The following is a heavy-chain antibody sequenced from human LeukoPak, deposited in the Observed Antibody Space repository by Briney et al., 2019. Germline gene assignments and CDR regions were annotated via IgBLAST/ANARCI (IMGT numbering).Heavy chain of an antibody. CDR2: TSSGSSYI. Sequence: SGGSLRLSCAASGLTFSSYSMNWVRQAPGKGLEWVSSTSSGSSYIFYADSVKGRFTISRDNAKNSLYLQMNSLRAEDTAVYYCARGHGELLSSLDYWGQGTLVTVSS. V-gene: IGHV3-21*01. CDR1: GLTFSSYS. CDR3: ARGHGELLSSLDY. J-gene: IGHJ4*02. D-gene: IGHD3-10*01.